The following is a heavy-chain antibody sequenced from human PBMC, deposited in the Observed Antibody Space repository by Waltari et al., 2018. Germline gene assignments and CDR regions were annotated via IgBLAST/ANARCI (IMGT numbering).Heavy chain of an antibody. Sequence: QVQLVQSGAEVKKPGASVKVSCKASGYTFTSYGISWVRQAPGQGLEWMGWISAYNGNTNYAQKLQGRVTMTTDTSTSTAYMELRSLRSDDTAVYYCARRYYDFWSGYFFHYYYYGMDVWGQGTTVTVSS. CDR2: ISAYNGNT. D-gene: IGHD3-3*01. J-gene: IGHJ6*02. CDR3: ARRYYDFWSGYFFHYYYYGMDV. V-gene: IGHV1-18*01. CDR1: GYTFTSYG.